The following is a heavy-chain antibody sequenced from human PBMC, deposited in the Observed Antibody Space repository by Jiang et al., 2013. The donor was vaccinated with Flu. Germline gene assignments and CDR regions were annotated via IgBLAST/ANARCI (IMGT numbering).Heavy chain of an antibody. CDR1: GYSFTSYW. J-gene: IGHJ3*02. V-gene: IGHV5-10-1*03. D-gene: IGHD2-2*02. CDR3: ARSNCSSTSCYTETDAFDI. CDR2: IDPSDSYT. Sequence: QLVESGAEVKKPGESLRISCKGSGYSFTSYWISWVRQMPERPGVDGRIDPSDSYTNYSPSFQGHVTISADKSISTAYLQWSSLKASDTAMYYCARSNCSSTSCYTETDAFDIWGQGTMVTVSS.